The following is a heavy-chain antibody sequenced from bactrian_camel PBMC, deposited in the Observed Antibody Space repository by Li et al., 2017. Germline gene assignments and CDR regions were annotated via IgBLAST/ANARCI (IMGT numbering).Heavy chain of an antibody. D-gene: IGHD1*01. V-gene: IGHV3S60*01. CDR1: GFTFGDFC. J-gene: IGHJ6*01. Sequence: HVQLVESGGGSVQTGGSLRISCVTSGFTFGDFCMGWFRQAPGKEREEVASIDWDGSPGYADSVKGRFTISQDNSKNTVYLQMNSLTPGDTAMYYCTARYEFGLGACRGVGGLGFWGQGTQVTVS. CDR3: TARYEFGLGACRGVGGLGF. CDR2: IDWDGSP.